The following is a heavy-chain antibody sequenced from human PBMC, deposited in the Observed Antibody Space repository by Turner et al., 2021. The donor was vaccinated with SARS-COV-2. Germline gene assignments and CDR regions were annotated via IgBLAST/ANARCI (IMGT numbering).Heavy chain of an antibody. CDR2: IYYSGST. CDR3: ATEMTTLTRYYYYGMDV. Sequence: QLQLQEPGPGLVKPAETLSLPCPVSGCPISCSSYYWGWIRQPPGEGLEWIGGIYYSGSTYYNPSLKSRVTISVDTSKNLFSLRLSSVTAADTAVYYCATEMTTLTRYYYYGMDVWGQGTTVTVSS. J-gene: IGHJ6*02. D-gene: IGHD4-4*01. V-gene: IGHV4-39*01. CDR1: GCPISCSSYY.